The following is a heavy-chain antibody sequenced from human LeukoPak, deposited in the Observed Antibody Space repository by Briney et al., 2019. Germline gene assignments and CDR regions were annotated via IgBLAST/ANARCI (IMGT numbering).Heavy chain of an antibody. CDR3: ARDPYCGGGGCYSNYFDY. CDR1: GFTFSNYW. Sequence: GGSLTLSCAVSGFTFSNYWMTWIRQAPGKGLEWISYIISSSSYTNYADSVKGRFTISRDNAKNSLYLQMNTLRAEDTAVYYCARDPYCGGGGCYSNYFDYWGQGTLVTVSS. D-gene: IGHD2-15*01. CDR2: IISSSSYT. J-gene: IGHJ4*02. V-gene: IGHV3-11*06.